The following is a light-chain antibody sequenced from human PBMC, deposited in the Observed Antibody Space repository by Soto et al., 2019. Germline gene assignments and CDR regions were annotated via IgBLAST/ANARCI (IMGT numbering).Light chain of an antibody. CDR3: GTWDSSLSAYV. Sequence: QSALTQPPSVSAAPGQKVTISCSGSSSKIGNNYVSWYQHLPGTAPKLLIYDNNKRPSGIPDRFSGSKSGTSATLGITGLQTGDEADYYCGTWDSSLSAYVFGTGTKVTVL. J-gene: IGLJ1*01. CDR1: SSKIGNNY. CDR2: DNN. V-gene: IGLV1-51*01.